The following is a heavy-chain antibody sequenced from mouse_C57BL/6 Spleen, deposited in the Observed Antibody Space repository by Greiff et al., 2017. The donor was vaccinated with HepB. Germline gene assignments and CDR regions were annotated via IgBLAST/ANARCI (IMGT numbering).Heavy chain of an antibody. CDR3: ARSGPYRCYFDY. J-gene: IGHJ2*01. V-gene: IGHV1-50*01. CDR1: GYTFTSYW. CDR2: IDPSDSYT. Sequence: QVQLQQPGAELVKPGASVKLSCKASGYTFTSYWMQWVKQRPGQGLEWIGEIDPSDSYTNYNQKFKGKATLTVDTSSSTAYMQLSSLTSEDSAVYYWARSGPYRCYFDYWGQGTTLTVSS. D-gene: IGHD3-1*01.